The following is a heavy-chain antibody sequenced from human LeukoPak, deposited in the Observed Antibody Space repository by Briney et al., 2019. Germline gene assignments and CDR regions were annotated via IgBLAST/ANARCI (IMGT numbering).Heavy chain of an antibody. D-gene: IGHD6-13*01. CDR2: IIPIFGTA. Sequence: SVKVSCKASGYTFTGYYMHWVRQAPGQGLEWMGGIIPIFGTANYAQKFQGRVTITTDESTSTAYMELSSLRSEDTAVYYCARCIAAAGAAFDIWGQGTMVTVSS. CDR3: ARCIAAAGAAFDI. V-gene: IGHV1-69*05. J-gene: IGHJ3*02. CDR1: GYTFTGYY.